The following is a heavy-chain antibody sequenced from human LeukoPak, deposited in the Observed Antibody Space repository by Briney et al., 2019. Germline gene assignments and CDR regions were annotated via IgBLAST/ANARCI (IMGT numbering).Heavy chain of an antibody. CDR3: ARLPIGYCSGGSCHDYYYYGMDV. J-gene: IGHJ6*02. CDR2: IYYSGST. D-gene: IGHD2-15*01. Sequence: SETLSLTCTVSGGFISSYYWSWIRQPPGKGLEWLGYIYYSGSTNYNPSLKSRVTISVDTSKNQFSLKLSSVTAADTAVYYCARLPIGYCSGGSCHDYYYYGMDVWGQGTTVTVSS. CDR1: GGFISSYY. V-gene: IGHV4-59*08.